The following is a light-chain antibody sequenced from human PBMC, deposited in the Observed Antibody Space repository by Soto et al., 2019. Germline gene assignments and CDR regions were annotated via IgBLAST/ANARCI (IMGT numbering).Light chain of an antibody. CDR2: AAS. CDR3: QQSYRTPIT. V-gene: IGKV1-39*01. J-gene: IGKJ5*01. CDR1: QSVSTY. Sequence: DIQLTQSPSPLSASVGDRATITCLASQSVSTYLSWYQQKPGKAPKVLIYAASNLQSGVPPRFSGSGSGTDFTLTISSLQPEDVATYCCQQSYRTPITFGQGTRLEIK.